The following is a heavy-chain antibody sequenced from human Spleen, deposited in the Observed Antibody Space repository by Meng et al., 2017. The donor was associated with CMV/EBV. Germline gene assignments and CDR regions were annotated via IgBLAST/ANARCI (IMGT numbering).Heavy chain of an antibody. V-gene: IGHV1-2*02. CDR1: GYTFTDYY. D-gene: IGHD2-2*03. CDR3: ARVGGYCSSTSCSFWRFDP. CDR2: INPKNGGT. J-gene: IGHJ5*02. Sequence: ASVKVSCKASGYTFTDYYMYWVRQAPGQGLEWMGWINPKNGGTNYAQKFQGRVTMTRDTSVSTAYMDLSRLSSDDTAVYYCARVGGYCSSTSCSFWRFDPWGQGTLVTVSS.